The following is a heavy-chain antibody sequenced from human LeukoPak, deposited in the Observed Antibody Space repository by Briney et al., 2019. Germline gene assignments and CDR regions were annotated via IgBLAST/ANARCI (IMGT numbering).Heavy chain of an antibody. CDR1: GFSFSRYA. J-gene: IGHJ5*02. Sequence: GXXLRLSCAASGFSFSRYAMHWVRQAPGKGLEYVSAMSSNGGSKYYANSVKGRFTISRDNKKNTLYLQMGSLRAEDMAVYYCARARDGYNYFWFDPWGQGTLVTVSS. D-gene: IGHD5-24*01. V-gene: IGHV3-64*01. CDR3: ARARDGYNYFWFDP. CDR2: MSSNGGSK.